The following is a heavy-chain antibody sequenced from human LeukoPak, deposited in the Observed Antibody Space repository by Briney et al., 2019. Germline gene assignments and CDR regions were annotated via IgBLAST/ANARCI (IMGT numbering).Heavy chain of an antibody. CDR2: ISGSGGRI. Sequence: GGSLRLSCAASGFTVSSNYMSWVRQAPGKGLEWVSAISGSGGRINYADSVKGRFTISRDNSKNTLYLQMNSLRAEDTAIYYCAKDRPGIAAALLGNWGQGTLVTVSS. CDR1: GFTVSSNY. D-gene: IGHD6-13*01. J-gene: IGHJ4*02. V-gene: IGHV3-23*01. CDR3: AKDRPGIAAALLGN.